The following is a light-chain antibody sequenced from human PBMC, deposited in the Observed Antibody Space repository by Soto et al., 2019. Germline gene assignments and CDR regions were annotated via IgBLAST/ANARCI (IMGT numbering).Light chain of an antibody. J-gene: IGLJ7*02. CDR2: EVS. CDR3: SSYTSSRTLV. Sequence: QSALTQPASVSGSPGQSITISCTGTSSDVGGYNYVSWYQHHPGKAPKLMLYEVSKRPSGVSNRFSGSKSGDTASLIISGLQAEDEADYYCSSYTSSRTLVFGGGTQLTA. CDR1: SSDVGGYNY. V-gene: IGLV2-14*01.